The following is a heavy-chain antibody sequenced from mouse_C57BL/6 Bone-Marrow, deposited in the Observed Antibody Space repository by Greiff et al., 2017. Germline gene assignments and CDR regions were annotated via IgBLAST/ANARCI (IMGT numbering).Heavy chain of an antibody. CDR2: IDPSDSET. J-gene: IGHJ3*01. CDR3: AREEAYYSNYWFAY. D-gene: IGHD2-5*01. V-gene: IGHV1-52*01. Sequence: VQLQQPGAELVRPGSSVKLSCKASGYTFTSYWMHWVKQRPIQGLEWIGNIDPSDSETHYNQKFKDKATLTVDKSSSTAYMQLSSLTSEDSAVYYCAREEAYYSNYWFAYWGQGTLVTVSA. CDR1: GYTFTSYW.